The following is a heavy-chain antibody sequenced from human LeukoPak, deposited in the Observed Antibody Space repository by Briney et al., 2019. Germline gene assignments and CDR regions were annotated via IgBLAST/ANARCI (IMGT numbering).Heavy chain of an antibody. V-gene: IGHV3-7*01. D-gene: IGHD6-19*01. CDR1: GFKFRNYW. Sequence: GGALRLSCAASGFKFRNYWMNWGRQAPGKGVGGVAIIEKEGSEILYVDSGRGRFTISTDNAKNSLYLQMNSLRAEDTAVYYCAAGAGWLIDWWGQGTLVTVSS. J-gene: IGHJ4*02. CDR2: IEKEGSEI. CDR3: AAGAGWLIDW.